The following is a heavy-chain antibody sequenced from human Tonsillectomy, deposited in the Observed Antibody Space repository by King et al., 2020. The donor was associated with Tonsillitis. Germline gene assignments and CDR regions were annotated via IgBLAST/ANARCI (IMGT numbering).Heavy chain of an antibody. CDR1: GGSISSSSYY. Sequence: LQLQESGPGLVKPSETLSLTCTVSGGSISSSSYYWGWIRQPPGKGLEWIGSIYYSGSTYYNPSLKSRVTISVDTSKNQFSLKLSSVTAADTAVYYCACYYSSGCYEAAYDAFDIWGQGTMVTVSS. D-gene: IGHD6-19*01. CDR3: ACYYSSGCYEAAYDAFDI. CDR2: IYYSGST. V-gene: IGHV4-39*01. J-gene: IGHJ3*02.